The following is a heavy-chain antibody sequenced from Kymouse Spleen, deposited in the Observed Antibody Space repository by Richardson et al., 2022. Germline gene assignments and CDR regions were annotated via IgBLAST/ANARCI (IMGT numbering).Heavy chain of an antibody. CDR1: GFTFSNAW. CDR2: IKSKTDGGTT. Sequence: EVQLVESGGGLVKPGGSLRLSCAASGFTFSNAWMSWVRQAPGKGLEWVGRIKSKTDGGTTDYAAPVKGRFTISRDDSKNTLYLQMNSLKTEDTAVYYCTTDPYCSGGSCTLYGMDVWGQGTTVTVSS. J-gene: IGHJ6*02. V-gene: IGHV3-15*01. D-gene: IGHD2-15*01. CDR3: TTDPYCSGGSCTLYGMDV.